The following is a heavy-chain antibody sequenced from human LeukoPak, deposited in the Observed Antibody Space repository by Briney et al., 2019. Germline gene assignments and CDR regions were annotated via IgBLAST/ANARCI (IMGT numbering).Heavy chain of an antibody. CDR1: GGSISNYY. V-gene: IGHV4-4*07. D-gene: IGHD2-2*01. J-gene: IGHJ6*03. CDR3: AREYQLTYYYYYMDV. CDR2: IYTSGAA. Sequence: SETLSLTCTVSGGSISNYYWTWLRQPAGKGLEWIGRIYTSGAADYNPSLKSRVTMSVDTSKSQFSLKLSSVTAADTAVYYCAREYQLTYYYYYMDVWGKGTTVTVS.